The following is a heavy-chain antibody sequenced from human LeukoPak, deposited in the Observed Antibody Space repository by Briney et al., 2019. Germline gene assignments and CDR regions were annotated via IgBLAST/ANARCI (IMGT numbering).Heavy chain of an antibody. CDR1: GFTSSDHY. V-gene: IGHV3-72*01. D-gene: IGHD2-21*01. J-gene: IGHJ4*02. Sequence: GGSLRLSCAASGFTSSDHYMDWVRQAPGKGLEWVGRTRNKANSYTTEYAASVRGRFAISRDDSKNSLYLQMNGLKTEDTAVYYCARVRDCGNEVCYQPLDHWGQGTLVTVSS. CDR2: TRNKANSYTT. CDR3: ARVRDCGNEVCYQPLDH.